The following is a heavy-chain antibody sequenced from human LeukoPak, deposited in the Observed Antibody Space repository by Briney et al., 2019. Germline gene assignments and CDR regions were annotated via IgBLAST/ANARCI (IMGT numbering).Heavy chain of an antibody. CDR1: GGSISSYY. CDR2: IYYSGNT. CDR3: AREDLRGYSYGFDY. D-gene: IGHD5-18*01. J-gene: IGHJ4*02. Sequence: PSETLSLTCTVSGGSISSYYWSWIRQPPGKGLEWIGYIYYSGNTNYNPSLKSRVTISVDTSKNQFSLKLSSVTAADTAVYYCAREDLRGYSYGFDYWGQGTLVTVSS. V-gene: IGHV4-59*01.